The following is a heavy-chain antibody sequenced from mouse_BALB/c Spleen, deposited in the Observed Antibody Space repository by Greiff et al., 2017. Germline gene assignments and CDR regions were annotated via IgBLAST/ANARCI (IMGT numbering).Heavy chain of an antibody. CDR2: ISYDGSN. CDR1: GYSITSGYY. CDR3: ARVAPYAMDY. V-gene: IGHV3-6*02. Sequence: ESGPGLVKPSQSLSLTCSVTGYSITSGYYWNWIRQFPGNKLEWMGYISYDGSNNYNPSLKNRISITRDTSKNQFFLKLNSVTTEDTATYYCARVAPYAMDYWGQGTSVTVSS. J-gene: IGHJ4*01.